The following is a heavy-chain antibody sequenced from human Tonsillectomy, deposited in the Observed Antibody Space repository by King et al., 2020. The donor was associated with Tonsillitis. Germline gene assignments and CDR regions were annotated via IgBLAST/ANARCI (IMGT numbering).Heavy chain of an antibody. CDR3: ARVRDTAMVHSYGMDV. CDR2: IYSGGST. D-gene: IGHD5-18*01. J-gene: IGHJ6*02. Sequence: VQLVESGGGLVQPGGSLRLSCAASGFTVSSNYMSWVRQAPGKGLEWVSVIYSGGSTYYADSVKGRFTISRHNSKNTLYLQMNSLRAEDTAVYYCARVRDTAMVHSYGMDVWGQGTTVTVSS. V-gene: IGHV3-53*04. CDR1: GFTVSSNY.